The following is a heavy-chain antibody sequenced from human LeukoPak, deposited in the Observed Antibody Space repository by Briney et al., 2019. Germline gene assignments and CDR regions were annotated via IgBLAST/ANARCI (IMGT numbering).Heavy chain of an antibody. CDR2: IGVYTGYT. J-gene: IGHJ6*03. CDR1: GYTFTSYD. Sequence: GASVKVSCKASGYTFTSYDINWVRQAPGQGLEWMGWIGVYTGYTKYAQNLQGRVTMTTDTSTSTAYMELRSLRSDDTALYYCARLQQPALGPEYYYMDVWGKGTTVTVSS. CDR3: ARLQQPALGPEYYYMDV. V-gene: IGHV1-18*01. D-gene: IGHD1-1*01.